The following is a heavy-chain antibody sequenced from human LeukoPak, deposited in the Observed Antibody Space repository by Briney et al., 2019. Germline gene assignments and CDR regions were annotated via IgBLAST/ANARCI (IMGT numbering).Heavy chain of an antibody. J-gene: IGHJ6*02. D-gene: IGHD6-6*01. V-gene: IGHV4-39*01. CDR1: GGSISSSSYY. Sequence: SETLSLTCTVSGGSISSSSYYWGWIRQPPGKGLEWIGSIYYSGSTYYNPSLKSRVTISVDTSKNQFSLKLSSVTAADTAVYYCARSAPSSSYDPSVWMDVWGQGTTVTVSS. CDR3: ARSAPSSSYDPSVWMDV. CDR2: IYYSGST.